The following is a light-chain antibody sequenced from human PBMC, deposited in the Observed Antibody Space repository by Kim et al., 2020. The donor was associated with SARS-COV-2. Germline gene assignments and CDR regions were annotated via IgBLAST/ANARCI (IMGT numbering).Light chain of an antibody. J-gene: IGKJ2*01. CDR1: QSVAPNH. V-gene: IGKV3-20*01. CDR3: QQYDRTPYT. CDR2: GTS. Sequence: LSPGERATLSCRASQSVAPNHLAWFQQKPGQAPRLLIYGTSSRATGIPDRFSASESGTDFTLTISRLEPEDFAVYFCQQYDRTPYTFGQGTKLEI.